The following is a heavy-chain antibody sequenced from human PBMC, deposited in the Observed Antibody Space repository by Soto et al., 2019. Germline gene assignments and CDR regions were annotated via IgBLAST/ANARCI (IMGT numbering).Heavy chain of an antibody. CDR2: INAGTGNT. V-gene: IGHV1-3*01. CDR3: ARDMDTAMGPFDY. J-gene: IGHJ4*02. Sequence: ASVKVSCKASGYTFTSYAMHWVRQAPGQRLEWMGWINAGTGNTKYSQKFQGRVTITRDTSASTAYMELSSLRSEDTAVYYCARDMDTAMGPFDYWGQGTLVTVS. CDR1: GYTFTSYA. D-gene: IGHD5-18*01.